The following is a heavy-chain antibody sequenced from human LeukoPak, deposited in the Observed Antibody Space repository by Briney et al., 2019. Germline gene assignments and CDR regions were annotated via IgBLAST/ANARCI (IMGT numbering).Heavy chain of an antibody. CDR1: GYSVSSGYY. CDR3: ARQGYDFWSGYYYYMDV. CDR2: IYHSGST. D-gene: IGHD3-3*01. J-gene: IGHJ6*03. Sequence: SETLSLTCAVSGYSVSSGYYWGWIRQPPGKGLEWIGSIYHSGSTYYNPSLKSRVTISVDTSKNQFSLKLSSVTAADTAVYYCARQGYDFWSGYYYYMDVWGKGTTVTVSS. V-gene: IGHV4-38-2*01.